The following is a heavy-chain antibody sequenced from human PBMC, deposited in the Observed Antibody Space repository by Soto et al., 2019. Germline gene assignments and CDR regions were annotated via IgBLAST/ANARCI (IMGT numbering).Heavy chain of an antibody. J-gene: IGHJ4*02. CDR2: ISSSSSYI. Sequence: GGSLRLSCAASGFTFSSYSMNWVRQAPGKGLEWVSSISSSSSYIYYADSVKGRFTISRDNAKNSLYLQMNSLRAEDTAVYYCARGWSIAARPAPHDYWGQGTLVTVSS. V-gene: IGHV3-21*01. CDR1: GFTFSSYS. D-gene: IGHD6-6*01. CDR3: ARGWSIAARPAPHDY.